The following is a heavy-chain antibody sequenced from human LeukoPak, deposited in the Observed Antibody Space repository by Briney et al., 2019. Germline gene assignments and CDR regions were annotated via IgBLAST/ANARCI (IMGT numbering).Heavy chain of an antibody. CDR1: GFTFSSYS. CDR3: ARDYGSGSPWFDP. D-gene: IGHD3-10*01. J-gene: IGHJ5*02. V-gene: IGHV3-21*01. Sequence: GGSLRLSCAASGFTFSSYSMNWVRQAPGKGLEWVSSISSSSSYIYYADSVKGRFTISRDNAKNSLYLQMNSLRAEDTAVYYCARDYGSGSPWFDPWGQGTLVTVSS. CDR2: ISSSSSYI.